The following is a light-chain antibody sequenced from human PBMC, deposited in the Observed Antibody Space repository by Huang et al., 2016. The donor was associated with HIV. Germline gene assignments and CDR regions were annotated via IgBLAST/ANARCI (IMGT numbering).Light chain of an antibody. CDR2: AAT. V-gene: IGKV1-NL1*01. Sequence: DIQMTQSPSSLSASVGDRVTITCRPRQYIDTSVAWYQHKPGKAPKVLVFAATRLESGVSSRFSGSGSGTEFTLTITSLQPEDFATYYCQQYGTNSLNFGGGTKVEIK. CDR1: QYIDTS. J-gene: IGKJ4*01. CDR3: QQYGTNSLN.